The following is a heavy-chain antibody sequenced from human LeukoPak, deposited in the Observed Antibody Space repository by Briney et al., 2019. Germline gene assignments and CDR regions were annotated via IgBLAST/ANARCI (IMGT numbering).Heavy chain of an antibody. CDR3: ARSYASGIHYMDV. V-gene: IGHV3-64*01. CDR2: ISLTGDST. CDR1: GFTLSNHA. D-gene: IGHD3-10*01. Sequence: GGSLRLSCVASGFTLSNHAMHWVRQGPGKGLEYVSAISLTGDSTYYANSVRGRFTISRDDSKNTLYLQMGSLRTEDMAVYYCARSYASGIHYMDVWGKGSTVTVSS. J-gene: IGHJ6*03.